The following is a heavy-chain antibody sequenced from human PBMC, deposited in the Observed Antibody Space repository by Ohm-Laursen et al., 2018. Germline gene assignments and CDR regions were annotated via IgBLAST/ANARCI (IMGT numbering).Heavy chain of an antibody. V-gene: IGHV3-23*01. J-gene: IGHJ6*02. D-gene: IGHD3-16*01. CDR1: RFTFNNYA. CDR3: AKGQPILITFGGARMDV. CDR2: VSDSGDST. Sequence: SLRLSCTASRFTFNNYAMSWVRQAPGKGLEWVSAVSDSGDSTYYADSVKGRFTISRDNSKNTLYLQMNSLRAEDTAVYYCAKGQPILITFGGARMDVWGQGTTVTVSS.